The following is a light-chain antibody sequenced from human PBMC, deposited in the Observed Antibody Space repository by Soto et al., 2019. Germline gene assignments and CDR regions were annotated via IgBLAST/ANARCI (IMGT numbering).Light chain of an antibody. J-gene: IGKJ4*01. CDR1: QSVSRN. CDR2: AAS. Sequence: EIVMTQSPATLSVSPGERATLSCRASQSVSRNLAWYQQKPGQAPMLLIYAASTRATGIPGRFSGSGSGTEFTHNISSRQAEDFAIFYCQQYNNWPPLTFGGGTKVEIK. V-gene: IGKV3-15*01. CDR3: QQYNNWPPLT.